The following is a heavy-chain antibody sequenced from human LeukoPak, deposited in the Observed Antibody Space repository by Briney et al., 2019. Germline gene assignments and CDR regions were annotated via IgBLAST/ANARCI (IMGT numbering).Heavy chain of an antibody. CDR1: GFTFSSYN. CDR3: ARVSAAMVTSDY. CDR2: ITSGSSYI. D-gene: IGHD5-18*01. Sequence: GGSLRLSCAASGFTFSSYNMNWVRQAPGKGLEWVSSITSGSSYIYYADSVKGRFTISRDNAKNSLYLQMNSLRAEDTAVYYCARVSAAMVTSDYWGQGTLVNVSS. V-gene: IGHV3-21*01. J-gene: IGHJ4*02.